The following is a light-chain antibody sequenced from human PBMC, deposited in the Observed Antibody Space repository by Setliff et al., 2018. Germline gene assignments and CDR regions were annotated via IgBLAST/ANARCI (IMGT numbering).Light chain of an antibody. CDR3: LSYAGSGTYV. Sequence: QSALTQPASVSGSPGQSITISCTGSSSDVETYNIVSWYQQHPGKAPKILIYQVNQRPSGVSDRFSGSKSGNTASLTIPGLQAEDEADYYCLSYAGSGTYVFGSGTKVTVL. J-gene: IGLJ1*01. V-gene: IGLV2-23*02. CDR1: SSDVETYNI. CDR2: QVN.